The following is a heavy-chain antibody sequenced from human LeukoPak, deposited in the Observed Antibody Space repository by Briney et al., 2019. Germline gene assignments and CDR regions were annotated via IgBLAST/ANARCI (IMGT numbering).Heavy chain of an antibody. V-gene: IGHV4-34*01. J-gene: IGHJ4*02. CDR2: INHSGST. Sequence: SETLTLTCAVYGGSFSGYYWSWIRQPPGKGLEWIGEINHSGSTNYNPSLKSRVTISVDTSKNQFSLKLSSVTAADTAVYYCARGRTYGWNYARYYFDYWGQGTLVTVSS. CDR3: ARGRTYGWNYARYYFDY. CDR1: GGSFSGYY. D-gene: IGHD1-7*01.